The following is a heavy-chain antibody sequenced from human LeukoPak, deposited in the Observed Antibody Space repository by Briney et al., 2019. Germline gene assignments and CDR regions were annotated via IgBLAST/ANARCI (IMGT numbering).Heavy chain of an antibody. CDR2: IWYDGSNK. CDR3: ARDIYGSGSYYFDY. Sequence: GGSLRLSCAASRFTFSSYAMHWVRQAPGKGLEWVTLIWYDGSNKYYADSVKGRFTISRDNSKNTLYLQMNSLRAEDTAVYYCARDIYGSGSYYFDYWGQGTLVTVSS. D-gene: IGHD3-10*01. V-gene: IGHV3-33*08. J-gene: IGHJ4*02. CDR1: RFTFSSYA.